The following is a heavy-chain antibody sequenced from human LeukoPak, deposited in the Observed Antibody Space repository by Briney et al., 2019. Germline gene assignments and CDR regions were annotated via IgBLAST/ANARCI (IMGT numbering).Heavy chain of an antibody. CDR1: GFTFSSYA. CDR3: ATTYYYDHSNFPDAFDL. D-gene: IGHD3-22*01. V-gene: IGHV3-64*01. CDR2: ISSNGGST. J-gene: IGHJ3*01. Sequence: QPGGSLRLSCAASGFTFSSYAMHWVRQAPGKGLEYVSAISSNGGSTYYANSVKGRFTISRDNSKNTLYLQMSSLRAEDTALYYCATTYYYDHSNFPDAFDLWGQGTKVTVSA.